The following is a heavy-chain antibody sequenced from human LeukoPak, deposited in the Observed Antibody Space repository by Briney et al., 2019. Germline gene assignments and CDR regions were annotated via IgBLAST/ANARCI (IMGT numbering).Heavy chain of an antibody. CDR1: GYSISSGYY. CDR2: IYHSGST. D-gene: IGHD3-10*01. Sequence: PSETLSLTCAVSGYSISSGYYWGWIREPPGKGLEWIGSIYHSGSTYYNPSLKSRVTISVDTSKNQFSLKLSSVTAADTAVYYCARHPLNYYGSGSYLDYWRQGTLVTVSS. V-gene: IGHV4-38-2*01. J-gene: IGHJ4*02. CDR3: ARHPLNYYGSGSYLDY.